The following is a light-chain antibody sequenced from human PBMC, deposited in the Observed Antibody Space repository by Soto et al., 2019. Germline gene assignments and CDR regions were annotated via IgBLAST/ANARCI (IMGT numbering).Light chain of an antibody. J-gene: IGLJ1*01. CDR1: SSNIGGNS. V-gene: IGLV1-40*01. CDR3: QSYDSRLSGSV. Sequence: QSVLTQPPSVSAAPGQKVTISCSGSSSNIGGNSVHWYQHLPGTAPKLLITDDTSRPSGVPDRFSGSKSGASASLAITGLQAEDEADYYCQSYDSRLSGSVFGTGTKV. CDR2: DDT.